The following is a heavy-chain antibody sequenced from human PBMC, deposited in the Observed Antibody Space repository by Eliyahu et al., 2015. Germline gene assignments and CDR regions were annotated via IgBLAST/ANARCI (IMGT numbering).Heavy chain of an antibody. D-gene: IGHD3-10*01. CDR1: GFTLSXSD. V-gene: IGHV3-33*01. Sequence: QVHLVESGGGVVQPGGSLRLSXTAXGFTLSXSDMHWVRQAPGKGLEWVAVIYYDGNNEYYADSVKGRFSISRDVSENTVFLQLNSLRAEDTALYYCARGYPYDSGSPYSGGDYWGQGTLVTVSS. J-gene: IGHJ4*02. CDR3: ARGYPYDSGSPYSGGDY. CDR2: IYYDGNNE.